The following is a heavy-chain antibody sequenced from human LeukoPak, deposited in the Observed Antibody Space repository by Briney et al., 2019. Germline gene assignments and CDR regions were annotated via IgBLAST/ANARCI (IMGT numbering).Heavy chain of an antibody. CDR2: INPNSGGT. CDR3: ARGSPTTPRKYYMDV. CDR1: GYTFTGYY. D-gene: IGHD1-14*01. J-gene: IGHJ6*03. Sequence: ASVKVSCKASGYTFTGYYMHWVRQAPGQGLEWMGWINPNSGGTNYAQKFQGRVTMTRDTSISTAYMELSRLRSDDTAVYYCARGSPTTPRKYYMDVWGKGTTVTVSS. V-gene: IGHV1-2*02.